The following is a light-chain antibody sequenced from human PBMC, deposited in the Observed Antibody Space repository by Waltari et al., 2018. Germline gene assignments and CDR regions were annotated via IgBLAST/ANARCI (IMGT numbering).Light chain of an antibody. CDR2: HAS. CDR1: QAVSTW. CDR3: QQGDSVPPT. J-gene: IGKJ1*01. V-gene: IGKV1-12*01. Sequence: EIQMTQSPSSVSASVGDRVTITCRASQAVSTWLAWYQQKPGNSPNLLIYHASSLQSGVPSRFSGSGSGTDFTLTISSLQPEDSATYYRQQGDSVPPTFGQGTKVEIK.